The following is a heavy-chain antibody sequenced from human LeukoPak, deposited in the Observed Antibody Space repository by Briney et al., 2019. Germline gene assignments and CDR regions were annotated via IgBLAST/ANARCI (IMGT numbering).Heavy chain of an antibody. J-gene: IGHJ4*02. CDR1: GFTFSSYA. D-gene: IGHD3-3*01. V-gene: IGHV3-23*01. CDR3: ATLTILGFQLWY. Sequence: GGSLRLSCAASGFTFSSYAMSWVRQAPGKGLEWVSAISGSGGSTYYADSVKGRFTISRDNSKNTLYLQMDSLRAEDTAVYYCATLTILGFQLWYWGQGTLVTVSS. CDR2: ISGSGGST.